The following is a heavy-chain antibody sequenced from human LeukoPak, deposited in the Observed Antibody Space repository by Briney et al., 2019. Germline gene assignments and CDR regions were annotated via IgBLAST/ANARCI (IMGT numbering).Heavy chain of an antibody. V-gene: IGHV4-59*08. CDR1: GDSLSSHY. CDR3: ARNVGWYSHDS. J-gene: IGHJ4*02. Sequence: SETLSLTCTVSGDSLSSHYWSWFRQPPGKGLEWIGYIYGSGSTHCDPSLRSRVTISEDTSKNQFSLKLTSVTAADTAVYYCARNVGWYSHDSWGQGTLVTVSS. CDR2: IYGSGST. D-gene: IGHD6-19*01.